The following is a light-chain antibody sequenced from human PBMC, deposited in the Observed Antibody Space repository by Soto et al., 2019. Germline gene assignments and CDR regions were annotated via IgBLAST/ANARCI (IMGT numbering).Light chain of an antibody. CDR2: EVS. V-gene: IGLV2-14*01. J-gene: IGLJ1*01. CDR3: SSYTSSSTYV. CDR1: SSDVGGYNY. Sequence: QSALTQPASVSGSPGQSITISCTGTSSDVGGYNYVSWYQQHPGKAPKLMIYEVSNRPSGVSNRFSGSKSGNTASLTISGLQAEDEADCYCSSYTSSSTYVFATGTKVTVL.